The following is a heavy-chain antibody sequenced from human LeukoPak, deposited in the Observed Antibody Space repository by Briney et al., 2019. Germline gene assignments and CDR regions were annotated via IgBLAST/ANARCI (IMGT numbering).Heavy chain of an antibody. V-gene: IGHV3-53*01. J-gene: IGHJ4*02. CDR1: SFKVITNY. CDR2: VYSGGSA. D-gene: IGHD5-18*01. Sequence: GGSLRLSCAASSFKVITNYMSWVRQAPGKGLEWVSVVYSGGSAFYADSVKGRFAISRDDSNNTLYLQMNSLRAEDTAVYYCARGPSGYSYGGYDYWGQGTLVTVSS. CDR3: ARGPSGYSYGGYDY.